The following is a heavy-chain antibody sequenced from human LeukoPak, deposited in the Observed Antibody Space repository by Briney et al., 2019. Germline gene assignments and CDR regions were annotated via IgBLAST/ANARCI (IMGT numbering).Heavy chain of an antibody. CDR1: GGSISSYY. V-gene: IGHV4-59*01. CDR3: ARASAARHFDY. CDR2: IYYSGST. J-gene: IGHJ4*02. D-gene: IGHD6-6*01. Sequence: PSETLSLTCTVSGGSISSYYWSWIRQPPGKGLEWIGYIYYSGSTNYNPSLKSRVTISVDTSENQFSLKPSSVTAADTAVFYCARASAARHFDYWGQGTLVTVSS.